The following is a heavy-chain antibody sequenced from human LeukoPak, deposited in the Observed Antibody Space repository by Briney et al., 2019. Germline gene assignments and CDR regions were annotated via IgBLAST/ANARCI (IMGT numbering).Heavy chain of an antibody. D-gene: IGHD3-16*02. CDR2: IRYDGSNK. Sequence: GGSLRLSCAASGFTFSSYGMHWVRQAPGKGLEWVAFIRYDGSNKYYADSVKGRFTISRDNSKNTLYLQMNSLRAEDTAVNYCAKVGSSDYVWGSYPGNWFDPWGQGTLVTVSS. J-gene: IGHJ5*02. V-gene: IGHV3-30*02. CDR3: AKVGSSDYVWGSYPGNWFDP. CDR1: GFTFSSYG.